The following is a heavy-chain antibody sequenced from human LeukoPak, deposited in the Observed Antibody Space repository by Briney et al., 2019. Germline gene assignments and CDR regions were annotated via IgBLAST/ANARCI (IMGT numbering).Heavy chain of an antibody. D-gene: IGHD4-17*01. CDR3: ARDRYGDYATFDY. Sequence: GGSPRLSCAVSGFTFSSYSMNWVRQAPGKGLEWVSYISSSSTTIYYADSVMGRFTISRDIAKSSLYLQMNTLRAEDTAVYYCARDRYGDYATFDYWGQGTLVTVSS. CDR2: ISSSSTTI. CDR1: GFTFSSYS. V-gene: IGHV3-48*01. J-gene: IGHJ4*02.